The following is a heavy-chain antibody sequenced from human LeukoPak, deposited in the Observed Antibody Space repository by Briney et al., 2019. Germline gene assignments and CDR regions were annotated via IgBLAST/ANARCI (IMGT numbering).Heavy chain of an antibody. Sequence: GGSLRLSCAASGFTFSRSSMNWVRQAPGKGLEWVSSISSGSSYIYYADSVKGRFTISRDNAKNTLYLQMNSLRAEDTAVYYCARVGGRTYYFDYWGQGTLVTVSS. CDR1: GFTFSRSS. D-gene: IGHD1-26*01. CDR2: ISSGSSYI. CDR3: ARVGGRTYYFDY. V-gene: IGHV3-21*01. J-gene: IGHJ4*02.